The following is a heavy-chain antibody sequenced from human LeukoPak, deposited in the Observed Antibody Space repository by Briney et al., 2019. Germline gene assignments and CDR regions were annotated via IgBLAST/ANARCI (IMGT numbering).Heavy chain of an antibody. J-gene: IGHJ4*03. Sequence: GASVKVSCKASGYTFTSYYMHWVRQAPGQGLEWMGIINPSGGSTSYAQKFQGRVTMTRDMSTSTVYMELSSLRSEDTAVYYCARASPSPWELWLPIPLVEYYFDYWGQGTMVTVSS. CDR2: INPSGGST. V-gene: IGHV1-46*01. CDR1: GYTFTSYY. CDR3: ARASPSPWELWLPIPLVEYYFDY. D-gene: IGHD5-18*01.